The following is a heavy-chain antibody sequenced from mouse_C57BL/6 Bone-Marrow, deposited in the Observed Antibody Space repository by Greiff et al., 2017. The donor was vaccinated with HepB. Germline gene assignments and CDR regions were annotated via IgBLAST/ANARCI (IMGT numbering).Heavy chain of an antibody. Sequence: EVRVVESGGGLVQPGGSMKLSCVASGFTFSNYWMNWVRQSPEKGLEWVAQIRLKSDNYATHYAESVKGRFTISRDDSKSSVYLQMNNLRAEDTGSYYCTGGAYYYGSFDYWGQGTTLTVSS. J-gene: IGHJ2*01. D-gene: IGHD1-1*01. V-gene: IGHV6-3*01. CDR1: GFTFSNYW. CDR2: IRLKSDNYAT. CDR3: TGGAYYYGSFDY.